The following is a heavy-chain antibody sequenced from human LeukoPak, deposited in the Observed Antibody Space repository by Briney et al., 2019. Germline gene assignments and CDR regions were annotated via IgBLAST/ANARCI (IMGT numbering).Heavy chain of an antibody. CDR2: INPNSGGT. CDR1: GYTFTGYY. D-gene: IGHD6-13*01. J-gene: IGHJ6*02. CDR3: ARGMAAAGPFYYYYYGMDV. V-gene: IGHV1-2*02. Sequence: ASVKVSCKASGYTFTGYYMHWVRQAPGQGLEWMGWINPNSGGTNYAQKFQGRVTMTRDTSISTAYMELNRLRSEDTAVYYCARGMAAAGPFYYYYYGMDVWGQGTTVTVSS.